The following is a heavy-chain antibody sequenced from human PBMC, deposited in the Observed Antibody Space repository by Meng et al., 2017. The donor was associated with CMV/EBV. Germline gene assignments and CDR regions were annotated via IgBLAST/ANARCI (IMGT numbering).Heavy chain of an antibody. CDR2: IYYSGST. J-gene: IGHJ4*02. CDR3: ASGKYYYGSGSYYNPYY. V-gene: IGHV4-61*01. CDR1: GGSVSSGSYY. D-gene: IGHD3-10*01. Sequence: GSLRLSCTVSGGSVSSGSYYWSWIRQPPGKGLEWIGYIYYSGSTNYNPSLKSRVTISVATSKNQFSLKLSSVTAADTAVYYCASGKYYYGSGSYYNPYYWGQGTLVTVSS.